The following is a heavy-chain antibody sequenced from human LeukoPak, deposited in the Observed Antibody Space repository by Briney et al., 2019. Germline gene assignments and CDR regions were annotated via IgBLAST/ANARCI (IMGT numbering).Heavy chain of an antibody. CDR2: IYHSGST. D-gene: IGHD3-22*01. CDR1: GGSISSSNW. V-gene: IGHV4-4*02. Sequence: PSETLSLTCAVSGGSISSSNWWSWVRQPPGKGLEWIGEIYHSGSTNYNPSLKSRVTISVDKSKNQFSLKLSSVTAADTAVYYCARDDGDNSSGFDYWGQGTLVTVSS. CDR3: ARDDGDNSSGFDY. J-gene: IGHJ4*02.